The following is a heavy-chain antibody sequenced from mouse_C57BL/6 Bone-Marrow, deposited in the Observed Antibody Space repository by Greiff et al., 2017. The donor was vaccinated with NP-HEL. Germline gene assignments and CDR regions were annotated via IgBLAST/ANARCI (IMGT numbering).Heavy chain of an antibody. D-gene: IGHD1-1*01. CDR2: IYPRSGNT. V-gene: IGHV1-81*01. J-gene: IGHJ2*01. Sequence: QVQLQQSGAELARPGASVKLSCKASGYTFTSYGISWVKQRTGQGLEWIGEIYPRSGNTYYNEKFKGKATLTADKSSSTAYMELRSLTSEDSAVYFCARSRVVATEFDYWGQGTTLTVSS. CDR1: GYTFTSYG. CDR3: ARSRVVATEFDY.